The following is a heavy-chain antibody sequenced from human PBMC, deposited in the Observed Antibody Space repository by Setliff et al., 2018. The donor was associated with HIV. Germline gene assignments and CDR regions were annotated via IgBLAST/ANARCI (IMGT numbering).Heavy chain of an antibody. CDR1: GFTFSNAW. V-gene: IGHV3-15*01. Sequence: GSLRLSCAASGFTFSNAWMSWVRQAPGKGLEWVGRIKSKTDGGTTDYAAPVKGIFTITRDDSKNIAYLQMNSLKTEDTAVYFCTRDGGGDYGVYAPDYWGQGTLVTVSS. CDR2: IKSKTDGGTT. J-gene: IGHJ4*02. CDR3: TRDGGGDYGVYAPDY. D-gene: IGHD4-17*01.